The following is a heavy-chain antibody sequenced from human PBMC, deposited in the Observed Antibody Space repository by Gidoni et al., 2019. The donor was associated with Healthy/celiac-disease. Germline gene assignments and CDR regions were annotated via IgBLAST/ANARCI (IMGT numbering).Heavy chain of an antibody. Sequence: EVQLVESGGGLVKPGGSLRLSCAASGFTFSSYSMNWVRQAPGKGLEWVSSISSSSSYIYYADSVKGRFTISRDNAKNSLYLQMNSLRAEDTAVYYCASPHPKNHYAIYGMDVWGQGTTVTVSS. CDR2: ISSSSSYI. D-gene: IGHD4-17*01. J-gene: IGHJ6*02. V-gene: IGHV3-21*01. CDR1: GFTFSSYS. CDR3: ASPHPKNHYAIYGMDV.